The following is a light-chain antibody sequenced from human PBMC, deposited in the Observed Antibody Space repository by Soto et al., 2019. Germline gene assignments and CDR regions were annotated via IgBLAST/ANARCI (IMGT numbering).Light chain of an antibody. CDR1: QDIKKY. CDR2: ETS. V-gene: IGKV1-33*01. J-gene: IGKJ3*01. CDR3: QQYDNIPLP. Sequence: DIQMTQSPSSLSASVGDRVIITCQASQDIKKYLNWYQQKPGKAPKLLIYETSNLETGVPSRFSGSQSGTDFTFTISTPQSEDLATHYCQQYDNIPLPFGPGTKVDIK.